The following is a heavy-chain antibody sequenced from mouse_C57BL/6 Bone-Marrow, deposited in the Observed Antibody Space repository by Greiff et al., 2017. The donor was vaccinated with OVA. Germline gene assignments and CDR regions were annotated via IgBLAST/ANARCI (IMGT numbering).Heavy chain of an antibody. D-gene: IGHD2-4*01. Sequence: QVHVKQSGPGLVQPSQSLSITCTVSGFSLTSYGVHWVRQSPGKGLEWLGVIWSGGSTDYNAAFISRLSISKDNSKSQVFFKMNSLQADDTAIYYCARRTYDYDGEGWYFDVWGTGTTVTVSS. CDR1: GFSLTSYG. CDR2: IWSGGST. CDR3: ARRTYDYDGEGWYFDV. J-gene: IGHJ1*03. V-gene: IGHV2-2*01.